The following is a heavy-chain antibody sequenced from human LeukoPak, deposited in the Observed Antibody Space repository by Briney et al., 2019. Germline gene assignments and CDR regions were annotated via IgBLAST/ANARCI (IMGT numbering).Heavy chain of an antibody. V-gene: IGHV3-21*01. CDR1: GFTFSDYS. CDR3: ARDWYTAERWTIYYSYYIDV. Sequence: GGSLRLSCAASGFTFSDYSMNWVRQAPGKGLEWVSSITTSSSDMYYADSVMGRFTISRDNAKNSLFLQMNSLRAEDTAVYYCARDWYTAERWTIYYSYYIDVWGKGTTVTVSS. J-gene: IGHJ6*03. CDR2: ITTSSSDM. D-gene: IGHD4-23*01.